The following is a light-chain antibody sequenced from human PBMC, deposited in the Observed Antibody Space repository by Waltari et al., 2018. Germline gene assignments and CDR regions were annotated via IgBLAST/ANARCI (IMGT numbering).Light chain of an antibody. CDR2: DVY. Sequence: QSALTQPRSVSGPPGQSVTIPCTGTTSYVGNYNYVSWYQQYPGKAPKLMIADVYKRPSGVPDRFSGSKSGNTASLTISGLQTEDEADYYCCSYAGTYRWVFGGGTKLTVL. V-gene: IGLV2-11*01. CDR3: CSYAGTYRWV. CDR1: TSYVGNYNY. J-gene: IGLJ3*02.